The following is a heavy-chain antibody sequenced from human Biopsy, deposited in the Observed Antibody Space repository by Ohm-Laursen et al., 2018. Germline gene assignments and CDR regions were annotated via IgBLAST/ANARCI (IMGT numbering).Heavy chain of an antibody. CDR2: INPTGGTT. CDR3: ARDETGSSFFGPYYYGMDV. D-gene: IGHD3-9*01. Sequence: ASVNASCKASGYSFTKYYINWVRQAPGQGLEWMGIINPTGGTTSYAEKFQGRVTLTRDTSTGTVYLELNSLIYEDTALYYCARDETGSSFFGPYYYGMDVWGQGTTVTVSS. CDR1: GYSFTKYY. V-gene: IGHV1-46*01. J-gene: IGHJ6*02.